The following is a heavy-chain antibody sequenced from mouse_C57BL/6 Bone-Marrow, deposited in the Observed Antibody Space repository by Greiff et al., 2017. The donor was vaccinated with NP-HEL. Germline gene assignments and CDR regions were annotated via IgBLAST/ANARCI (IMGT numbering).Heavy chain of an antibody. D-gene: IGHD1-1*01. CDR2: IDPADGDT. J-gene: IGHJ3*01. CDR3: TPYYDGFSY. V-gene: IGHV14-1*01. CDR1: GFNIKDYY. Sequence: VQLKQSGAELVRPGASVKLSCTASGFNIKDYYMHWVKQRPEQGLEWIGRIDPADGDTEYAPKFQGKATMTADTSSNTAYLQLSSLTSEDTAVYNCTPYYDGFSYWGQGTLVTVSA.